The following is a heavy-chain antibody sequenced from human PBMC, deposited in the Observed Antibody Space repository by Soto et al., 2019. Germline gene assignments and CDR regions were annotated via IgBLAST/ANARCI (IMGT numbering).Heavy chain of an antibody. V-gene: IGHV1-2*02. J-gene: IGHJ6*02. CDR2: INPNSGGT. CDR3: ARDLVDYHTHYYGMDV. CDR1: GYTFTGYY. Sequence: SSVKVSCKASGYTFTGYYMHWGRQAPGQGLEWMGWINPNSGGTNYAQKFQGRVTMTRDTSISTAYMELSRLRSDDTAVYYCARDLVDYHTHYYGMDVWGQGTTVTVSS. D-gene: IGHD1-26*01.